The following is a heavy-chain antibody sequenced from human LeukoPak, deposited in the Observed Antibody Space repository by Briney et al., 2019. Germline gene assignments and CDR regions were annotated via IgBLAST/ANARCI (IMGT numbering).Heavy chain of an antibody. CDR2: KSYDGSNK. D-gene: IGHD5-18*01. CDR3: ARDRGDTAMVYYFDY. V-gene: IGHV3-30-3*01. Sequence: GGSLRLSCAASGFTFSSYAMHWVRQAPGKGLEWVAVKSYDGSNKYYADSVKGRFTISRDNSKNTLYLQMNSLRAEDTAVYYCARDRGDTAMVYYFDYWGQGTLVTVSS. CDR1: GFTFSSYA. J-gene: IGHJ4*02.